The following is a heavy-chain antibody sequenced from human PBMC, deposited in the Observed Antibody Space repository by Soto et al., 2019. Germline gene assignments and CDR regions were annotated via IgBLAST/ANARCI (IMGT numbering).Heavy chain of an antibody. D-gene: IGHD6-13*01. V-gene: IGHV3-23*01. CDR3: AKVIAAAGNYYYYYYGIDV. Sequence: GGSLRLSCAASGIIFRDYGMHWVRQAPGKGLEWVAAISRSGGSTYYADSVKGRFTISRDNSKNTLYLQMNSLRAEDTAVYYCAKVIAAAGNYYYYYYGIDVWGQGTTVTVSS. CDR1: GIIFRDYG. J-gene: IGHJ6*02. CDR2: ISRSGGST.